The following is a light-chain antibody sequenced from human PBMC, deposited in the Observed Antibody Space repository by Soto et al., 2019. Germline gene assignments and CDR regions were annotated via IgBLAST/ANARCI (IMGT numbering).Light chain of an antibody. V-gene: IGKV1-9*01. CDR1: QGIGSY. CDR3: QQLNSYPRA. Sequence: DIQLTQSPSFLSASVGDRVTITCRASQGIGSYLAWYQQKPGKAPKLLIYAASTLQSGVQSRFSGSGYGTEFTLTISSLQPEDFATYYCQQLNSYPRAFGGGTKVEIK. CDR2: AAS. J-gene: IGKJ4*01.